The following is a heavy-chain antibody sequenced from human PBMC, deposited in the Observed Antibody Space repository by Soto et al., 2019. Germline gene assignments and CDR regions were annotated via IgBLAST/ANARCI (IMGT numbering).Heavy chain of an antibody. V-gene: IGHV1-69*08. J-gene: IGHJ6*02. CDR3: ARDRMVRGGNLRDV. CDR2: IIPILGIA. CDR1: GGTFSSYT. Sequence: QVQLVQSGAEVKKPGSSVKVSCKASGGTFSSYTISWVRQAPGQGLEWVGRIIPILGIANYAQKFQGRVTITADKSTSTAYMELSSLRSEDTAVYYCARDRMVRGGNLRDVWGQGTTVTVSS. D-gene: IGHD3-10*01.